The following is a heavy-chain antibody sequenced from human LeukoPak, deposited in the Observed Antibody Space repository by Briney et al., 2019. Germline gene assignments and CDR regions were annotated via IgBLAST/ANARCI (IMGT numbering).Heavy chain of an antibody. V-gene: IGHV3-30*18. CDR3: AKEAYCGGDCYSFDY. Sequence: GGSLRLSCAASGFTFSSYGMPWVRQAPGKGLEWVAVISYDGSNKYYADSVKGRFTISRDNSKNTLYLQMNSLRAEDTAVYYCAKEAYCGGDCYSFDYWGQGTLVTVSS. D-gene: IGHD2-21*02. J-gene: IGHJ4*02. CDR2: ISYDGSNK. CDR1: GFTFSSYG.